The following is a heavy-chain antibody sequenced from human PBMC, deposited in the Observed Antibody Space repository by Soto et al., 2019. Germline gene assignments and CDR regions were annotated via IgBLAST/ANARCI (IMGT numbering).Heavy chain of an antibody. Sequence: EVQLLESGGGLVQPGGSLRLSCAASGFTFSSYAMSWVRQAPGKGLEWVSAISGSGGSTYYADSVKGRFTISRDNSKNTLYLQMNSLRAEDTAVYYCSKDRRYSSSRFDYWGQGTLVTVSS. J-gene: IGHJ4*02. CDR1: GFTFSSYA. CDR2: ISGSGGST. D-gene: IGHD6-6*01. CDR3: SKDRRYSSSRFDY. V-gene: IGHV3-23*01.